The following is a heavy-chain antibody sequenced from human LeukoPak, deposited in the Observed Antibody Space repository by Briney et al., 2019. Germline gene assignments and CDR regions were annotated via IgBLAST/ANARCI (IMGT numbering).Heavy chain of an antibody. CDR3: ARVTGLYTIFGVVISSAFDP. V-gene: IGHV4-31*03. CDR1: GGSISSGGYY. CDR2: IYYSGST. Sequence: KPSETLSLTCTVSGGSISSGGYYWSWIRQHPGKGLEWIGYIYYSGSTYYNPSLKSRVTISVDTSKNQFSLKLSSVTAADTAVYYCARVTGLYTIFGVVISSAFDPWGQGTLVTVSS. D-gene: IGHD3-3*01. J-gene: IGHJ5*02.